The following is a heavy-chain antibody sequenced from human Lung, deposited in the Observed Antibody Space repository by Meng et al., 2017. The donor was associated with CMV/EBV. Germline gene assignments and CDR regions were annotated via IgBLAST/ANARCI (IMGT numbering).Heavy chain of an antibody. D-gene: IGHD6-19*01. J-gene: IGHJ4*01. CDR1: AYSFSDFY. CDR3: AKSSDNGWSS. V-gene: IGHV1-2*02. Sequence: VQLVQSLARVKSPRLSAKISFQASAYSFSDFYLNLTRMAPGHGLEWLGRVNTISDDTNPVQTFQGRITVTRGATSNTAFMELTRLRPNDPDVYYCAKSSDNGWSSWGPGTLVTVSS. CDR2: VNTISDDT.